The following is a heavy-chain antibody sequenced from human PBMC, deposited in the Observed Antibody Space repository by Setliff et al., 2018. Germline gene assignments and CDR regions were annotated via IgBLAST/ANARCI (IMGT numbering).Heavy chain of an antibody. V-gene: IGHV4-39*07. D-gene: IGHD1-26*01. Sequence: SETLSLTCTVSGGSISSSSYYWGWIRQPPGKGLEWIGSMHYSGSTYYNPSLKSRVTISIDTSKNQFSLKLSSVTAADTAVYYCARGGDSGSYFLANHDAFDIWGQGTMVTVSS. J-gene: IGHJ3*02. CDR3: ARGGDSGSYFLANHDAFDI. CDR2: MHYSGST. CDR1: GGSISSSSYY.